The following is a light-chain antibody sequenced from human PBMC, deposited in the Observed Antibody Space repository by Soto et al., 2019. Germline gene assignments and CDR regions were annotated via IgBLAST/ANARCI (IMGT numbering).Light chain of an antibody. CDR3: QSYDSSLSGV. CDR1: SSNIGAGYD. J-gene: IGLJ3*02. V-gene: IGLV1-40*01. Sequence: QSVLTQPHSVSGAPGQRVTISCTGSSSNIGAGYDVHWYQQLPGTAPKLLIYGNSNRPSGVPDRFSGSKSGTSASLAITGLQAEDEADYYCQSYDSSLSGVFGGGTQLTVL. CDR2: GNS.